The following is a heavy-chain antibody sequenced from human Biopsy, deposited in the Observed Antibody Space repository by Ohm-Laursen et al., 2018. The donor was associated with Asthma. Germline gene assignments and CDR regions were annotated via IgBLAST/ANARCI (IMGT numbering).Heavy chain of an antibody. Sequence: SDTLSLTCTVSGGSVSSGSYYWSWIRQPPGKGLAWVSYISYSGSTDYNPSLKSRLTISMDTSKNQFSLKLSSVTAADTAVYYCARVPTTLRYFDLWGRGTQVTVSS. CDR3: ARVPTTLRYFDL. J-gene: IGHJ2*01. CDR1: GGSVSSGSYY. CDR2: ISYSGST. V-gene: IGHV4-61*01. D-gene: IGHD2-15*01.